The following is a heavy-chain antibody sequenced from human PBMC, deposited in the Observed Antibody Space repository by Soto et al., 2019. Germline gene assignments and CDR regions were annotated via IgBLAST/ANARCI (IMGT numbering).Heavy chain of an antibody. CDR3: GRERWNTMVRGVVDY. J-gene: IGHJ4*02. D-gene: IGHD3-10*01. V-gene: IGHV3-48*01. Sequence: GSLRISCAASRFTSSRYSMNWVAETPLNWLPFLSYISSSMSTISYAHSVQGRSTICRDNANNSPYLPMNSLRAEDTAVYYCGRERWNTMVRGVVDYWGQGSLVTVGS. CDR1: RFTSSRYS. CDR2: ISSSMSTI.